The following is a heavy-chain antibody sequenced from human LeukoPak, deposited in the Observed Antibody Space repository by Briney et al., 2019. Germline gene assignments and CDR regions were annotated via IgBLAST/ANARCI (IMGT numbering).Heavy chain of an antibody. Sequence: GGSLRLSRIVSGYTFSDYEMNWVCQAPGEGLEWVAYISAGSGVTIDFAESLRGRFMISRDNAKNSMSLQMNSLRAEDTGLYYCVRRLRLYYWGRGTLLTVSS. V-gene: IGHV3-48*03. CDR2: ISAGSGVTI. J-gene: IGHJ4*02. CDR1: GYTFSDYE. CDR3: VRRLRLYY. D-gene: IGHD4-17*01.